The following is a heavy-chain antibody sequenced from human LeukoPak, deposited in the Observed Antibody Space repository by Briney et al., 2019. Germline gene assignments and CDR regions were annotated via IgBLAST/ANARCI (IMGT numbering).Heavy chain of an antibody. CDR2: IGTVGDT. V-gene: IGHV3-13*01. D-gene: IGHD6-19*01. CDR1: GFTFSTYD. Sequence: GGSLRLSCAASGFTFSTYDMHWVRQGIGKGLEWVSAIGTVGDTYYPGSVKGRFTISREDAKNSLYLQMNSLRAGDTAVYYCARQRETAVAGTGFDYWGQGTLVTVSS. J-gene: IGHJ4*02. CDR3: ARQRETAVAGTGFDY.